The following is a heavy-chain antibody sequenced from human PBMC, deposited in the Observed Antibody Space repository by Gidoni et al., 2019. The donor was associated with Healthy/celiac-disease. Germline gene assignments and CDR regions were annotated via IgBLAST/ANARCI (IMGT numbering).Heavy chain of an antibody. CDR2: FDPEDSET. CDR3: ATSRDDSRAGGY. D-gene: IGHD3-22*01. CDR1: GSTLTELP. J-gene: IGHJ4*02. V-gene: IGHV1-24*01. Sequence: QVQLVQSGAEVKKPGASVKVSCEVSGSTLTELPMHWVRQAPGKGLEWMGGFDPEDSETIYAQKFQGRVTMTEDTSTDTAYMELSSLRSEDTAVYYCATSRDDSRAGGYWGQGTLVTVSS.